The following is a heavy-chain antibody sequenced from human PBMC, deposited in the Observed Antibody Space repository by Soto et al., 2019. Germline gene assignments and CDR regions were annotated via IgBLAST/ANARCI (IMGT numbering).Heavy chain of an antibody. Sequence: SETLSLTCAVYGGSFSGYYWSWIRQPPGKGLEWIGEINHSGSTNYNPSLKSRVTISVDTSKNQFSLKLSSVTAADTAVYYCARGRLSDIVATALYYFDYWGQGTLVTVSS. CDR1: GGSFSGYY. CDR3: ARGRLSDIVATALYYFDY. D-gene: IGHD5-12*01. V-gene: IGHV4-34*01. J-gene: IGHJ4*02. CDR2: INHSGST.